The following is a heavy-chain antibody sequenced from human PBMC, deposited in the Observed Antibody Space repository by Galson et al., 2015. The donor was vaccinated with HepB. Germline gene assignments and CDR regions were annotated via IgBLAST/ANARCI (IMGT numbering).Heavy chain of an antibody. D-gene: IGHD5-18*01. Sequence: SVKVSCKASGGTFSTYPISWVRQAPGQGLEWMGGIIPILGTANYAQKFQGRVTIIADESTSTAYMELSSLRSEDTAVYYCATGIQRKIQLWSQNYYYYMAVWGKGTTVTVSS. CDR1: GGTFSTYP. V-gene: IGHV1-69*13. CDR3: ATGIQRKIQLWSQNYYYYMAV. CDR2: IIPILGTA. J-gene: IGHJ6*03.